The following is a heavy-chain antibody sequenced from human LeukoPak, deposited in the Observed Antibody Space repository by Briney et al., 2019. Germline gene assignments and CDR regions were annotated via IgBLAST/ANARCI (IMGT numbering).Heavy chain of an antibody. Sequence: KSSETLSLTCTVSGGSISSYYWSWIRQPPGKGLEWIGYIYYSGSTNYNPSLKSRVTISVDTSKNQFSLKLSSVTAADTAVYYCARVYSQRWLGGWFDPWGQGTLVTVSS. CDR3: ARVYSQRWLGGWFDP. CDR1: GGSISSYY. J-gene: IGHJ5*02. D-gene: IGHD5-24*01. CDR2: IYYSGST. V-gene: IGHV4-59*01.